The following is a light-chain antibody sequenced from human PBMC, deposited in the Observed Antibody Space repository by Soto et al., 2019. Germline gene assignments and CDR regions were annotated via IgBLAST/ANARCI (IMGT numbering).Light chain of an antibody. CDR1: QSVRSN. V-gene: IGKV3-15*01. CDR3: QQYKDWPSYT. CDR2: GAT. Sequence: EIVMTQSPATLSVSPGERATLSCRASQSVRSNLAWYQQKPGQAPRLLIYGATTRATGIPARFSGSGSGTEFTLSISGLLSEDFAVYFCQQYKDWPSYTFGQGTKVDIK. J-gene: IGKJ2*01.